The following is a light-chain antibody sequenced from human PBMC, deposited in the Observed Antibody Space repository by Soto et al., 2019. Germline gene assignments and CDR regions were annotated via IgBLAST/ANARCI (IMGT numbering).Light chain of an antibody. V-gene: IGLV2-14*01. CDR1: SSDVGGYNY. Sequence: QSVLTQPASVSGSPGQSITISCTGTSSDVGGYNYVSWYQQHPGKAPKVMIYEVSNRPSGVSNRFSGSKSGNKASLTISGLQAEDEADYYCTSYTSSNTPVFGTGTKLTVL. CDR2: EVS. CDR3: TSYTSSNTPV. J-gene: IGLJ1*01.